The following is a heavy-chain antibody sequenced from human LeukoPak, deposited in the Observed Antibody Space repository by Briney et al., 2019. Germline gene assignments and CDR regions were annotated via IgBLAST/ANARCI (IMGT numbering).Heavy chain of an antibody. Sequence: RGSLRLSCAASGFTFSNAWMSWVRQAPGKGLEWVGRIKSKTDGGTTDYAAPVKGRFTISRDDSKNTLYLQMNSLKTEDTAVYYCTTDMTTVVTPGYYYYYGMDVWGQGTTVTVSS. J-gene: IGHJ6*02. CDR1: GFTFSNAW. CDR3: TTDMTTVVTPGYYYYYGMDV. V-gene: IGHV3-15*01. CDR2: IKSKTDGGTT. D-gene: IGHD4-23*01.